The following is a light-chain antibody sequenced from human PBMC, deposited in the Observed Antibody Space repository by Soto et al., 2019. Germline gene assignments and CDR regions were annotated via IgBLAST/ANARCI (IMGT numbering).Light chain of an antibody. V-gene: IGLV2-14*03. CDR2: DVN. CDR3: TSWTTSTTMI. J-gene: IGLJ2*01. CDR1: RSDIGAYNF. Sequence: QSALTQPASVSGSPGESITISCTGTRSDIGAYNFVPWYQQHPGEVPKLMLYDVNVRPSGVSNRFSGSKSGNTASLTISGLQAENEADYYCTSWTTSTTMIFGGGTKVTVL.